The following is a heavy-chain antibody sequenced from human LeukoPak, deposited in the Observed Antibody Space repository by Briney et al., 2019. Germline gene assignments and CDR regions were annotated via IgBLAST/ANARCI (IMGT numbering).Heavy chain of an antibody. Sequence: GGSLSLSGAASGFIVSTDFLIWVRQAPGKGLEWLATIYRDGNTYYADSVKGRFTTPRDTSKNTLYLQMNSLRGEDTAVYYCANRGIWGQGALVTVSS. CDR3: ANRGI. CDR2: IYRDGNT. CDR1: GFIVSTDF. V-gene: IGHV3-53*01. J-gene: IGHJ4*02.